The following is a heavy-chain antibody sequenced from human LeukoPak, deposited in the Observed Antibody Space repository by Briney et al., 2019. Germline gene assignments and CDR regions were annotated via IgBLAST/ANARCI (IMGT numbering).Heavy chain of an antibody. CDR1: GFTFSSYA. Sequence: GGSLRLSCAASGFTFSSYAMSWVRQAPGKGLEWVSAISGSGGSTYYADSVKGRFTISRDNAKNSLYLQMNGLRAEDTAVYYCARDGGSTRDAFDIWGQGTMVTVSS. D-gene: IGHD1-26*01. CDR2: ISGSGGST. CDR3: ARDGGSTRDAFDI. J-gene: IGHJ3*02. V-gene: IGHV3-23*01.